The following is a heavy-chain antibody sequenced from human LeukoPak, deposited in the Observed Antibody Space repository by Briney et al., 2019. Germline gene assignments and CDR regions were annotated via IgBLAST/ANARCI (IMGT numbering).Heavy chain of an antibody. CDR2: ISSSGSTI. V-gene: IGHV3-48*03. CDR3: AELDITMIGGV. CDR1: GFTFSSYE. J-gene: IGHJ6*04. Sequence: GGSLRLSCAASGFTFSSYEMNWVRQAPGKGLEWVSYISSSGSTIYYADSVKGRFTISGDNAKNSLYLQMNSLRAEDTAVYYCAELDITMIGGVWGKGTTVTISS. D-gene: IGHD3-10*02.